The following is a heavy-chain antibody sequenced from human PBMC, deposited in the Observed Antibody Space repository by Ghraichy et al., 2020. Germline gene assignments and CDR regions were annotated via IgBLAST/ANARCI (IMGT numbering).Heavy chain of an antibody. CDR2: MSSNSDYI. CDR1: GFSFSGYT. V-gene: IGHV3-21*01. D-gene: IGHD1-26*01. CDR3: VRAPTSGMDV. Sequence: GGSLRLSCEASGFSFSGYTMNWVRQAPGKGLEWVSSMSSNSDYIYYEDSVKSRFVISRDNAKNSLYLQMNSLRVEDTAVYFCVRAPTSGMDVWGQGITVTVSS. J-gene: IGHJ6*02.